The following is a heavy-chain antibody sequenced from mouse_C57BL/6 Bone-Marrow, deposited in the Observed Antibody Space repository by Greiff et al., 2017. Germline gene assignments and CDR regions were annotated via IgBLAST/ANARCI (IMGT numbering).Heavy chain of an antibody. J-gene: IGHJ2*01. Sequence: VQGVESGAELVRPGASVTLSCKASGYTFTDYEMHWVKQTPVHGLEWIGAIDPETGGTAYNQKFKGKAILTADKSSSTAYMELRSLTSEDSAVYYCTRLPGFFDYWGQGTTLTVSS. CDR1: GYTFTDYE. V-gene: IGHV1-15*01. CDR2: IDPETGGT. CDR3: TRLPGFFDY.